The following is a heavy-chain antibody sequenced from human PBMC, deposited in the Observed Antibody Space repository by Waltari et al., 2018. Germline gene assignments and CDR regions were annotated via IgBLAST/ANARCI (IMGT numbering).Heavy chain of an antibody. J-gene: IGHJ6*02. D-gene: IGHD3-16*01. V-gene: IGHV3-33*01. CDR3: ARDPAPTWSDVSRLGFEV. CDR2: NWTDGSHE. Sequence: QAQLVESGGGVVQSGRSLRLSCVASGFFFRSYGIHWVRQAPGKGLEWVGFNWTDGSHENYGQSGKGRFIVSRDNSKNTVYLQLNDVSVEDTGVYYCARDPAPTWSDVSRLGFEVWGQGTAVSVSS. CDR1: GFFFRSYG.